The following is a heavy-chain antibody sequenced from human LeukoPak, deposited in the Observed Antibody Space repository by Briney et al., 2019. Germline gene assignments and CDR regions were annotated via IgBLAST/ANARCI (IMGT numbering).Heavy chain of an antibody. V-gene: IGHV3-7*01. J-gene: IGHJ1*01. D-gene: IGHD5-12*01. CDR2: IKEDGSKG. CDR3: AKDAPGYGAYDD. Sequence: GSLRLSCAASGFTFSTYWMSWVRQAPGKGLEWVANIKEDGSKGYYGDSVKGRFTISRDNAKSSLFLQMNSLRAEDTAVYYCAKDAPGYGAYDDWGQGTLVTVSS. CDR1: GFTFSTYW.